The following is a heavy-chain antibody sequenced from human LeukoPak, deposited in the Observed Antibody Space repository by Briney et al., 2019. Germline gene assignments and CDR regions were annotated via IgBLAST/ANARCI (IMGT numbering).Heavy chain of an antibody. D-gene: IGHD5-18*01. CDR2: ISGSGGST. J-gene: IGHJ4*02. Sequence: GGSLRLSCAASGFTLSSYAMSWVRQAPGKGLEWVSAISGSGGSTYYAGSVKGRFTISRDNSKNTLYLQMNSLRAEDTAVYYCAKEGKKRGYSYGQGVDYWGQGTLVTVSS. CDR1: GFTLSSYA. V-gene: IGHV3-23*01. CDR3: AKEGKKRGYSYGQGVDY.